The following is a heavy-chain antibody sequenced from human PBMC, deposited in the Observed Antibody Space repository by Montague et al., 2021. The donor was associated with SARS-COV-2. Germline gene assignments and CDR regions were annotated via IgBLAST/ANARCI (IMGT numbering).Heavy chain of an antibody. CDR3: ARDAHYDILTGCFGY. CDR1: GFTFSSYS. V-gene: IGHV3-21*01. J-gene: IGHJ4*02. Sequence: SLRLSCAASGFTFSSYSMNWVRQAPGKGLEWVSSISSSSSYIYYADSVKGRFTISRDNAKNSLYLQMNSLRAEDTAVYYCARDAHYDILTGCFGYWGQGTLVTVSS. D-gene: IGHD3-9*01. CDR2: ISSSSSYI.